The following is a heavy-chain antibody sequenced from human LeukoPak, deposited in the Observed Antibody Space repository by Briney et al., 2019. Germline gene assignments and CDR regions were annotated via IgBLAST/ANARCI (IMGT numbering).Heavy chain of an antibody. CDR2: MYSSGST. Sequence: SETLSLTCSVSGGPISSSSHYWGWTRQPPGKGLEWIGSMYSSGSTYYNPSLKSRVTISVDTSKNQFSLKLSSVTAADTAVYYCARSGSGYLRYYFDYWGQGTLVTVSS. CDR3: ARSGSGYLRYYFDY. V-gene: IGHV4-39*07. D-gene: IGHD5-12*01. J-gene: IGHJ4*02. CDR1: GGPISSSSHY.